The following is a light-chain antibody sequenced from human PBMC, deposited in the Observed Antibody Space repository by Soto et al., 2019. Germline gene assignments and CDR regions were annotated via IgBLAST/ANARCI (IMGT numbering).Light chain of an antibody. J-gene: IGKJ1*01. CDR1: QDLDNW. Sequence: ILMSQSPSSLSASVGDRVTISCRASQDLDNWLAWYQQKPGEAPQLLIYRSSTLKTGVPSRFSGFGSGTEYTLTISGLQPDDFATYYCQQYSSYWTFGQGTMVEL. CDR2: RSS. V-gene: IGKV1-5*03. CDR3: QQYSSYWT.